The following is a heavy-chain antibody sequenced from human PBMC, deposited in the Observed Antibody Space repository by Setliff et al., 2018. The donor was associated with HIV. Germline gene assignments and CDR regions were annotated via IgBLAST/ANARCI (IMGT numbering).Heavy chain of an antibody. D-gene: IGHD4-17*01. CDR3: ARARGYGVDTSDF. V-gene: IGHV1-18*01. CDR2: IGGYEHNI. J-gene: IGHJ4*02. CDR1: GFAFTDYG. Sequence: GASVKVSCKASGFAFTDYGFSWVRQAPGQGLEWMGWIGGYEHNINYAQKFRDRVILTKDTSTTTVYMELMSLRFDDTAIYYCARARGYGVDTSDFWGQGTQVTVSS.